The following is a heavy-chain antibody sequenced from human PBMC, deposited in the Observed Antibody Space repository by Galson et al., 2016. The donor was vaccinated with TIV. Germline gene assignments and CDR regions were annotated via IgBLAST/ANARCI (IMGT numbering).Heavy chain of an antibody. Sequence: ETLSLTCAVSGESLSDYYWTWIRQPPGKGLEWIGEINHKGSTNYNPSLKNRVSMSVDRSKSQFSLRLSSVTAADTAVYYCACYPNLFGSGNYYKDFDCWGQGILVTVSS. CDR2: INHKGST. D-gene: IGHD3-10*01. CDR3: ACYPNLFGSGNYYKDFDC. CDR1: GESLSDYY. V-gene: IGHV4-34*01. J-gene: IGHJ4*02.